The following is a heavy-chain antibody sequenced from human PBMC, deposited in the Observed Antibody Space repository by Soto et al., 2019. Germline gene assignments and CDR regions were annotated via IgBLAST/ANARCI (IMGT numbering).Heavy chain of an antibody. CDR2: IDPSDSYT. CDR1: GYSFTSYW. V-gene: IGHV5-10-1*01. Sequence: PGESLKISCXGSGYSFTSYWISWVRQMPGKGLEWMGRIDPSDSYTNYSPSFQGHVTISADKSISTAYLQWSSLKASDTAMYYCARQVVIEYYYGMDVWGQGTTVTVSS. J-gene: IGHJ6*02. D-gene: IGHD3-22*01. CDR3: ARQVVIEYYYGMDV.